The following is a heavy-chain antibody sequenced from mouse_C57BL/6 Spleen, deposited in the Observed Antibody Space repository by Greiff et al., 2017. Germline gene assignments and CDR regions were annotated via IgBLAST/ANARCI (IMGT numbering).Heavy chain of an antibody. V-gene: IGHV5-9-1*02. CDR2: ISSGGVYI. J-gene: IGHJ3*01. CDR3: TRDYDGYYGFAY. CDR1: GFTFSSYA. D-gene: IGHD2-3*01. Sequence: EVQLVGSGEGLVKPGGSLKFSCAASGFTFSSYAMSWVRQTPEKRLEWVAYISSGGVYIYYADTVKGRYTISRDNARNTLYLQMSSLKSEDTAMYYCTRDYDGYYGFAYWGQGTLVTVSA.